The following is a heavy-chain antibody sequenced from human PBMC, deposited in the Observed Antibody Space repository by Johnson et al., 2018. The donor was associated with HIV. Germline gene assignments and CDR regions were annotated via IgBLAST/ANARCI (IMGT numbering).Heavy chain of an antibody. V-gene: IGHV3-30*14. D-gene: IGHD1-26*01. CDR2: ISYDGGNT. CDR1: GFTFSSYA. Sequence: QMQLVESGGGVVQPGRSLRLSCAASGFTFSSYAMHWVRQAPGKGLEWVAVISYDGGNTYYAASVKGRFTISRDNSKNTLYLQMNSRGAEGTAVYYCGRAKGSGDAFDIWGQGTMVTVSS. J-gene: IGHJ3*02. CDR3: GRAKGSGDAFDI.